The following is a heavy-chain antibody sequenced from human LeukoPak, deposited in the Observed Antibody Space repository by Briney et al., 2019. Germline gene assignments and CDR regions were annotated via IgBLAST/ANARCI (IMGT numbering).Heavy chain of an antibody. Sequence: PGGSLRLSCAASGFTFDDYAMHWVRQAPGKGLEWVSLISWDGGSTYYADSVKGRFTISRDNSKNSLYLQMNSLRAEDTALYYCAKDISQRGGYYYYMDVWGKGTTVTVSS. V-gene: IGHV3-43D*03. J-gene: IGHJ6*03. CDR2: ISWDGGST. D-gene: IGHD3-10*01. CDR1: GFTFDDYA. CDR3: AKDISQRGGYYYYMDV.